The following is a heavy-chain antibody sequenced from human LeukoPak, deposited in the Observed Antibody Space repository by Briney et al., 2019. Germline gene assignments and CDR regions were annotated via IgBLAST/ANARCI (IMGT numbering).Heavy chain of an antibody. CDR2: ITGSGDGT. D-gene: IGHD4-17*01. CDR3: AKRQGHGFDY. J-gene: IGHJ4*02. Sequence: GGSLRLSCAASGFTVRDNYMSWVRQAPGKGLEWVSGITGSGDGTYYADSVKGRFTISRDNSKSTLYLQMNSLRAEDTAVYYCAKRQGHGFDYWGQGTLVTVSS. CDR1: GFTVRDNY. V-gene: IGHV3-23*01.